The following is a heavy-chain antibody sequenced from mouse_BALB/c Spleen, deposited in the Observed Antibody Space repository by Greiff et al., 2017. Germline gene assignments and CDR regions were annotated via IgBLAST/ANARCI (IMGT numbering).Heavy chain of an antibody. CDR1: GYTFTSYW. CDR2: INPSNGRT. J-gene: IGHJ4*01. CDR3: ARPGIYYGYGDY. D-gene: IGHD2-2*01. Sequence: QVQLQQPGAELVKPGASVKLSCKASGYTFTSYWMHWVKQRPGQGLEWIGEINPSNGRTNYNEKFKSKATLTVDKSSSTAYMQLSSLTSEDSAVYYCARPGIYYGYGDYWGQGTSVTVSS. V-gene: IGHV1S81*02.